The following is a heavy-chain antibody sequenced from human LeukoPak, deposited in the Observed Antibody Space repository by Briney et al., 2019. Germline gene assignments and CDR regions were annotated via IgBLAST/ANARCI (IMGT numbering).Heavy chain of an antibody. J-gene: IGHJ4*02. CDR2: ISGSGGST. CDR3: AKDPYYYDSSGYVPIDY. CDR1: GFTFSSYA. V-gene: IGHV3-23*01. Sequence: GGSLRLSCAASGFTFSSYAMSWVRQAPGKGLEWVSAISGSGGSTYYADSVKGRFTISRDNSKNTLYLQMNSLRAEDTAVYYCAKDPYYYDSSGYVPIDYWGQGTLVTVSP. D-gene: IGHD3-22*01.